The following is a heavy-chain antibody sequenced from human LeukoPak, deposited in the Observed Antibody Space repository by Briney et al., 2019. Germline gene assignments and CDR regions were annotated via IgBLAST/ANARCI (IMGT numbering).Heavy chain of an antibody. Sequence: SETLSLTCNVSGGSISSSTYYWGWIRQPLGKGLEWIGSIFYSGSTYYNPSLKSRVTISVDTSKNQFSLKLSSVTAADTAVYYCARSSYGGPHYFDYWGQGTLVTVSS. CDR3: ARSSYGGPHYFDY. V-gene: IGHV4-39*01. CDR1: GGSISSSTYY. CDR2: IFYSGST. J-gene: IGHJ4*02. D-gene: IGHD1-26*01.